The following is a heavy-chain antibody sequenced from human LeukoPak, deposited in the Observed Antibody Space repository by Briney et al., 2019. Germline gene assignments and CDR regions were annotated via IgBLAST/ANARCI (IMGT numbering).Heavy chain of an antibody. CDR2: IYYSGST. V-gene: IGHV4-59*08. CDR1: GGSISSYY. J-gene: IGHJ4*02. Sequence: SETLSLTCTVSGGSISSYYWSWIRQPPGKGLEWIGYIYYSGSTNYNPSLKSRVTMSVDTSKNQFSLKLSSVTAADTAVYYCASPYCSGGSCYGRKFDYWGQGTLVTVSS. D-gene: IGHD2-15*01. CDR3: ASPYCSGGSCYGRKFDY.